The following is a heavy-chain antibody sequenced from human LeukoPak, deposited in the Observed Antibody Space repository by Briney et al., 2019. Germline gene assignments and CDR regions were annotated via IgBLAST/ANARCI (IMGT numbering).Heavy chain of an antibody. J-gene: IGHJ4*02. CDR1: GGSISSYY. CDR2: IYYSGST. V-gene: IGHV4-59*01. CDR3: ARDVATAMLDY. Sequence: PSETLSLTCTVSGGSISSYYWSWIRQPPGKGLEWIGYIYYSGSTNCNPSLKSRVTISVDTSKNQFSLKLSSVTAADTAVYYCARDVATAMLDYWGQGTLVTVFS. D-gene: IGHD5-18*01.